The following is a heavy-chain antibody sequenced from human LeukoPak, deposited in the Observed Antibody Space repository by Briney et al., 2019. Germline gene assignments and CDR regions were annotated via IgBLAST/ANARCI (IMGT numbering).Heavy chain of an antibody. CDR1: GFTFSSYG. V-gene: IGHV3-30*02. D-gene: IGHD3-3*01. Sequence: SGGSLRLSCAASGFTFSSYGMHWVRQAPGKGLEWVAFIRYDGSNKYYADSVKGRFTISRDNSKNTLYLQMNSLRTEDTAMYYCAKGVTIFGVVIMGYFDYWGQGNPGHCLL. CDR2: IRYDGSNK. J-gene: IGHJ4*02. CDR3: AKGVTIFGVVIMGYFDY.